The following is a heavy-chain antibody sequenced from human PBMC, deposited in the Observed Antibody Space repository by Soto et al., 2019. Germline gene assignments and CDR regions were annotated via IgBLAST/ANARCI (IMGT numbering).Heavy chain of an antibody. CDR2: IDPSDSYT. Sequence: LKISCKGSGYSFTSYWISWVRQMPGKGLEWMGRIDPSDSYTNYSPSFQGHVTISADKSISTAYLQWSSLKASDTAMYYCASRPIAAAGTNAFDIWGQGTMVTVSS. J-gene: IGHJ3*02. CDR1: GYSFTSYW. V-gene: IGHV5-10-1*01. CDR3: ASRPIAAAGTNAFDI. D-gene: IGHD6-13*01.